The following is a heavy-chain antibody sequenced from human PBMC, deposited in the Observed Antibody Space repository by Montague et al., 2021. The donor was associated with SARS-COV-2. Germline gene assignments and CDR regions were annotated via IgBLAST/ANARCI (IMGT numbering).Heavy chain of an antibody. D-gene: IGHD4-23*01. CDR2: IYYSRST. CDR1: GGSISSSSYY. J-gene: IGHJ3*02. V-gene: IGHV4-39*01. Sequence: SETLSLTCTVSGGSISSSSYYWCWIRQPPGKGLVWIGSIYYSRSTYYYPSLNNRVTISVDTSKNQFSLKLSSVTAADTAVYYCARLRGDYGGTYDTFDIWGQGTMVTVSS. CDR3: ARLRGDYGGTYDTFDI.